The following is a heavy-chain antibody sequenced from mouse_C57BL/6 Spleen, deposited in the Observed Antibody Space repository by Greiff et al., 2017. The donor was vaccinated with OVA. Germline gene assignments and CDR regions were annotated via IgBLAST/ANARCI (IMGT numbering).Heavy chain of an antibody. D-gene: IGHD1-1*01. V-gene: IGHV5-9-1*02. CDR3: TRLLRGYAMDY. CDR2: ISSGGDYI. CDR1: GFTFSSYA. J-gene: IGHJ4*01. Sequence: EVHLVESGEGLVKPGGSLKLSCAASGFTFSSYAMSWVRQTPDKRLEWVAYISSGGDYIYYADTVKGRFTISRDNARNTLYLQMSSLKSEDTAMYYCTRLLRGYAMDYWGQGTSVTVSS.